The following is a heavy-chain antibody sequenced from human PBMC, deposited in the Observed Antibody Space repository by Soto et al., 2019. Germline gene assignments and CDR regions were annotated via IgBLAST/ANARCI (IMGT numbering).Heavy chain of an antibody. J-gene: IGHJ6*02. CDR3: ARDAYGDYDRYYYYGMDV. V-gene: IGHV4-59*01. CDR1: GGSISSYY. Sequence: QVQLQESGPGLVKPSETLSLTCTVSGGSISSYYWSWIRQPPGKGLEWIGYIYYSGSTNYNPSLKRRVTMSVDTSNNQFALKLSSVTAADTAVYYCARDAYGDYDRYYYYGMDVWGQGTTVTVSS. D-gene: IGHD4-17*01. CDR2: IYYSGST.